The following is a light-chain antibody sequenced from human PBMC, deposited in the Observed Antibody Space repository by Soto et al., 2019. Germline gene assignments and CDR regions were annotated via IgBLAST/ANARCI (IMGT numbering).Light chain of an antibody. CDR2: KTL. V-gene: IGKV1-5*03. J-gene: IGKJ1*01. CDR1: QSISGW. Sequence: DIQMTQSPSSLSASVGDRVTITCRASQSISGWLAWYQQKPGKAPKLLIYKTLSLGSGVPSRFSGSGSGTEFTLTNSSLQPDDIATYYCQQYNTYSPTFGEGTKVEIK. CDR3: QQYNTYSPT.